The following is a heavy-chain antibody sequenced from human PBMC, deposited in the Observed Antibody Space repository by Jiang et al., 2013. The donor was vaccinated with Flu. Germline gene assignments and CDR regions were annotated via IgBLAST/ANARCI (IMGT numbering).Heavy chain of an antibody. J-gene: IGHJ4*02. CDR1: GYSISSGYY. Sequence: SLTCTVSGYSISSGYYWGWIRQPPGKGLEWIGSIYHSGSTYYNPSLKSRVTISLDTSKNQFSLKLSSVTAADTAVYYCARGSRNYYDSSGYYFLDYWGQGTLVTVSS. CDR2: IYHSGST. V-gene: IGHV4-38-2*02. D-gene: IGHD3-22*01. CDR3: ARGSRNYYDSSGYYFLDY.